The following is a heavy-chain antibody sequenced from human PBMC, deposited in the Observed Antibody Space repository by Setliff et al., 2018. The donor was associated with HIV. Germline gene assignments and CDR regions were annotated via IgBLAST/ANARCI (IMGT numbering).Heavy chain of an antibody. V-gene: IGHV4-4*09. CDR2: IDSNGRP. CDR1: GAGISGYS. D-gene: IGHD2-8*01. CDR3: ARLCSNGVCRPVGDHVFDV. Sequence: PTETVLTCIVSGAGISGYSWSWIRQPPGKGLEWIGDIDSNGRPNYNTSLNSRLTVSADPSKNQISMKLSSVTAADTAIYYCARLCSNGVCRPVGDHVFDVWGQGTMVTVSS. J-gene: IGHJ3*01.